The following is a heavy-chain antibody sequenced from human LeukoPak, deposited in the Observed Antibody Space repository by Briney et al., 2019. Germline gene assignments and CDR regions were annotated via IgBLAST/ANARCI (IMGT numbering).Heavy chain of an antibody. Sequence: ASVKVSCKASGYTFSRYYMHWVRQAPGQGLEWMGIINPSGGSTSYAQKFQGRVTMTRDTSTRIVYMELSSLRSEETAVYYCARWGASGLALIYYYGMDVWGQGTTVTVSS. CDR1: GYTFSRYY. CDR2: INPSGGST. D-gene: IGHD3/OR15-3a*01. CDR3: ARWGASGLALIYYYGMDV. V-gene: IGHV1-46*01. J-gene: IGHJ6*02.